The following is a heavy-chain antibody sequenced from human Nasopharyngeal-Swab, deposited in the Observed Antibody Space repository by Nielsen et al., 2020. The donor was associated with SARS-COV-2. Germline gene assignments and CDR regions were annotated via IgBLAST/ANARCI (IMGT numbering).Heavy chain of an antibody. CDR1: GFTVSRNY. CDR2: ISGSGGAT. Sequence: GGSLRLSCAASGFTVSRNYMSWVRQAPGRGLEWVSVISGSGGATHSADSAKGRFAISRDNSKNTLYLQMNSLRAEDTAVYYCAKHTAGWFGGDAFDIWGQGTVVTVSS. CDR3: AKHTAGWFGGDAFDI. J-gene: IGHJ3*02. D-gene: IGHD3-10*01. V-gene: IGHV3-23*01.